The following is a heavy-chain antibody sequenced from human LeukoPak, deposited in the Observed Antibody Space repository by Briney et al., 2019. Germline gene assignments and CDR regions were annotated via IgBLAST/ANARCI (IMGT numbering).Heavy chain of an antibody. CDR3: ARVSPPAVGYYDFWSGYLLSAFDI. J-gene: IGHJ3*02. V-gene: IGHV1-18*01. Sequence: ASVKVSCKASGYTFTSYGISWLRQAPGPGLEWTGWISAYNGNTNYAQKLQGRVTMTTDTSTSTAYMELRSLRSDDTAVYYCARVSPPAVGYYDFWSGYLLSAFDIWGQGTMVTVSS. CDR2: ISAYNGNT. CDR1: GYTFTSYG. D-gene: IGHD3-3*01.